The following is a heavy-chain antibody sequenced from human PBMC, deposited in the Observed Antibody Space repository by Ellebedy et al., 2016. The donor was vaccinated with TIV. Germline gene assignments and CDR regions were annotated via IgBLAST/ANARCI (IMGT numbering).Heavy chain of an antibody. V-gene: IGHV4-39*01. CDR1: GGSISSSSYY. CDR2: IYYSGST. D-gene: IGHD4-17*01. J-gene: IGHJ4*02. Sequence: MPSETLSLTCTVSGGSISSSSYYWGWIRQPPGKGLEWIGSIYYSGSTYYNPSLKSRVTISVDTSKNQFSLKLSSVTAADTAVYYCARGYGDYAENWGQGTLVTVSS. CDR3: ARGYGDYAEN.